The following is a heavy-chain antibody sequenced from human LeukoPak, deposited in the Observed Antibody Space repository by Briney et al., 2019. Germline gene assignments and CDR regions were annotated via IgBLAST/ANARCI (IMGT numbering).Heavy chain of an antibody. J-gene: IGHJ4*02. CDR3: ARGGGYCSSTSCYQIDY. Sequence: SETLSLTCTVSGGSISSYYWSWIRQPAGKGLEWIGRIYTSGSTNYNPSLKSRVTMSVDTSKNQFSLKLSSVTAADTAVYYCARGGGYCSSTSCYQIDYWGQGTLVTVSS. D-gene: IGHD2-2*01. CDR2: IYTSGST. CDR1: GGSISSYY. V-gene: IGHV4-4*07.